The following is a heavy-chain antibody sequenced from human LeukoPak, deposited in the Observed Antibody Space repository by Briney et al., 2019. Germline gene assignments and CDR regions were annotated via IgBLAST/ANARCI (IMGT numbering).Heavy chain of an antibody. CDR3: AREVLWFGEGYKDV. Sequence: PSETLSLTCTVSGGSISSNYWSWIRQPPGKGLEWIGYSSYSGRTNYNPSLKSRVTISVDTSKNQFSLKLSSVTAADTAVYYCAREVLWFGEGYKDVWGKGTTVTVSS. V-gene: IGHV4-59*01. CDR1: GGSISSNY. D-gene: IGHD3-10*01. CDR2: SSYSGRT. J-gene: IGHJ6*03.